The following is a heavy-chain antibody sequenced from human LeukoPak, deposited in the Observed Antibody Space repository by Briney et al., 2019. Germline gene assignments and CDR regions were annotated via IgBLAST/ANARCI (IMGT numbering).Heavy chain of an antibody. CDR1: GGSISSGGDY. CDR3: ARAFRGSYYYDY. J-gene: IGHJ4*02. Sequence: PSQTLSLTCSVSGGSISSGGDYWSWIRQHPGEGLEWIGHIFYTGSTYYNPSLKSRITISVDTSKNQFSLKLSSVTAADTAVYYCARAFRGSYYYDYWGQGTLVTVSS. CDR2: IFYTGST. D-gene: IGHD1-26*01. V-gene: IGHV4-31*03.